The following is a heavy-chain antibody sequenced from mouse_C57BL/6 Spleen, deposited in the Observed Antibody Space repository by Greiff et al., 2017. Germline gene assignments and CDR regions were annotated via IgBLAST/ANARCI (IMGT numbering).Heavy chain of an antibody. CDR3: ARSITTVVSSMDY. V-gene: IGHV1-82*01. Sequence: VQVVESGPELVKPGASVKISCKASGYAFSSSWMNWVKQRPGKGLEWIGRIYPGDGDTNYNGKFKGKATLTADKSSSTAYMQLSSLTSEDSAVYCCARSITTVVSSMDYWGQGTSVTVSS. D-gene: IGHD1-1*01. CDR1: GYAFSSSW. J-gene: IGHJ4*01. CDR2: IYPGDGDT.